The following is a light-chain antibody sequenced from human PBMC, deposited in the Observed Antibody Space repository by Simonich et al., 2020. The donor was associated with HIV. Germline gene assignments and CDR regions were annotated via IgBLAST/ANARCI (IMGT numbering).Light chain of an antibody. CDR1: QKISTF. J-gene: IGKJ4*01. V-gene: IGKV1-39*01. Sequence: DIQMTQSPSSLSASVRDKVTISCRASQKISTFLNRYHQKPGQAPKLLISVASSLQRGVQSRCSGSGSGTDFTLTISSLQPEDFATYYCQQIYSSPTFGGGTKVEIK. CDR2: VAS. CDR3: QQIYSSPT.